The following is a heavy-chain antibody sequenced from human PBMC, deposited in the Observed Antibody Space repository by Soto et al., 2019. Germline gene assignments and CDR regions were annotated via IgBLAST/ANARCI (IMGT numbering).Heavy chain of an antibody. CDR1: GYTFTSYG. D-gene: IGHD6-25*01. CDR2: IIPIFGTA. V-gene: IGHV1-69*06. J-gene: IGHJ6*02. CDR3: ARSGPPALYYYYGMDV. Sequence: SVKVSCKASGYTFTSYGISWVRQAPGQGLEWMGGIIPIFGTANYAQKFQGRVTITADKSTSTAYMELSSLRSEDTAVYYCARSGPPALYYYYGMDVWGQGTTVTV.